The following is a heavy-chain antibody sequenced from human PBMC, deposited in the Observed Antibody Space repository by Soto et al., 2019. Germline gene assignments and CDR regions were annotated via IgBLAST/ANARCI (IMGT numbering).Heavy chain of an antibody. D-gene: IGHD3-10*01. Sequence: EVQLVESGGGLVKPGESLRLSCAASGFTFSTAWMTWVRQAPGRGLEWGARIKTTSDGGTIHYAAPVKGRFTISRDDSKDTLFLQMNSLKIEDTALYYCIRDPYGSTWGQGTLVTVS. CDR2: IKTTSDGGTI. CDR3: IRDPYGST. CDR1: GFTFSTAW. J-gene: IGHJ5*02. V-gene: IGHV3-15*01.